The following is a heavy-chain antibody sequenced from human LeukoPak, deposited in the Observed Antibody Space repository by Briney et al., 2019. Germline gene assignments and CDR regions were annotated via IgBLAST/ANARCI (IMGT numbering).Heavy chain of an antibody. CDR2: INHSGST. CDR1: GGSFSGYY. D-gene: IGHD2-2*01. CDR3: ARGYCSSTSCYFFSGHLRSYFVRFDP. J-gene: IGHJ5*02. V-gene: IGHV4-34*01. Sequence: SETLSLTCAVYGGSFSGYYWSWLRQPPGKGLEWIGEINHSGSTNYNPSLKSRVTISVDTSKNQFSLKLSSVTAADTAVYYCARGYCSSTSCYFFSGHLRSYFVRFDPWGQGTLVTVSS.